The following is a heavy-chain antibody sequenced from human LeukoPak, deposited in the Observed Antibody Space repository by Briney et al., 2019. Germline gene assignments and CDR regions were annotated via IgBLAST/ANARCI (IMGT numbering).Heavy chain of an antibody. D-gene: IGHD3-16*01. CDR3: AKGFDYYIHV. Sequence: GGSLRLSCGASGFIFSNYGMHWVRQAPGKGLEWVAFIRYDGSGKYYAESVKGRFTISKDNSKNTLSLQMNSLRAEDTAVYYCAKGFDYYIHVWGKGTTVTVSS. J-gene: IGHJ6*03. CDR1: GFIFSNYG. V-gene: IGHV3-30*02. CDR2: IRYDGSGK.